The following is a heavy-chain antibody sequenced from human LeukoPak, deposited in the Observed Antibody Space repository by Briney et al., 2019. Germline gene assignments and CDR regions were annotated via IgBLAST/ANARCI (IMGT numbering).Heavy chain of an antibody. CDR1: GGSISSGGYY. D-gene: IGHD3-10*01. CDR2: IYYSGST. CDR3: ARGTEYLGVADY. Sequence: SETQSLTCTVSGGSISSGGYYWSWIRQHPGKGLEWIGYIYYSGSTYYNPSLKSRVTISVDTSKDQFSLKLSSVTAADTAVYYCARGTEYLGVADYWGQGTLVTVSS. V-gene: IGHV4-31*03. J-gene: IGHJ4*02.